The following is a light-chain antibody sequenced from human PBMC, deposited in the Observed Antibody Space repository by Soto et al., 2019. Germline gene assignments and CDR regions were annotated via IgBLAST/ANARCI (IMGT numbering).Light chain of an antibody. CDR2: EGS. CDR1: SSDVGSYNL. CDR3: CSYAGSSTFERV. J-gene: IGLJ2*01. V-gene: IGLV2-23*03. Sequence: QSALTKPASVSGSPGQSITISCTGTSSDVGSYNLVSWYQQHPGKAPKLMIYEGSKRPSGVSNRFSGSKSGNTASLTISGLQAEDEADYYCCSYAGSSTFERVFGGGTKLTVL.